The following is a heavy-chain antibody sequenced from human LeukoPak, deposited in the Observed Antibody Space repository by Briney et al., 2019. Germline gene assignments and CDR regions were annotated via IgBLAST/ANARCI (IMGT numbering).Heavy chain of an antibody. CDR3: SRADYYGSGSPISLDV. Sequence: PGGSLRLSCAASGFTFSDYYMSWVRQAPGKGLEWVGFIRSKTYGYTTEYAGCVKGRFTISRDDSKSIAYLQMNSLKTEDTAVYYCSRADYYGSGSPISLDVWGKGTTVTVSS. V-gene: IGHV3-49*04. CDR2: IRSKTYGYTT. D-gene: IGHD3-10*01. J-gene: IGHJ6*04. CDR1: GFTFSDYY.